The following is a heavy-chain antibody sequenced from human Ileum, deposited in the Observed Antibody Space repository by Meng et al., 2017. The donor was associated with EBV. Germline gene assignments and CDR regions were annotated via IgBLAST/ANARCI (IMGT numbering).Heavy chain of an antibody. V-gene: IGHV4-39*07. CDR1: GCSFSSIRYD. Sequence: QGSGPGLVKPSAPCALTCSFSGCSFSSIRYDSGRNRQPPGKAREWIASIYYSRTTYYNPSLQSQVSISVDKSKNKVSLNVTSMTAADTAVYYCASRELAPFDYWGQGTLVTVSS. CDR2: IYYSRTT. J-gene: IGHJ4*02. D-gene: IGHD6-13*01. CDR3: ASRELAPFDY.